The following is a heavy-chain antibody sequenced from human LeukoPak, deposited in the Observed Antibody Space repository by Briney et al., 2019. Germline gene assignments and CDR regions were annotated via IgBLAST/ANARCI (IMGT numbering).Heavy chain of an antibody. D-gene: IGHD6-19*01. Sequence: KPSETLSLTCTVSDGSISSETYWWNWIRQPAGKGLEWIGSIYHSGSTYYNPSLKSRVTISVDTSKNQFSLKLSSVTAADTAVYYCARADQQWLVRGPGPFDYWGQGTLVTVSS. CDR3: ARADQQWLVRGPGPFDY. CDR2: IYHSGST. CDR1: DGSISSETYW. V-gene: IGHV4-39*07. J-gene: IGHJ4*02.